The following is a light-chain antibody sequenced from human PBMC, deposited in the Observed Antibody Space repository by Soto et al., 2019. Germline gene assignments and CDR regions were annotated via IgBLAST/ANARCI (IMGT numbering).Light chain of an antibody. CDR1: SSNIGAGYD. V-gene: IGLV1-40*01. CDR3: HPYESGLTRV. J-gene: IGLJ3*02. CDR2: GNS. Sequence: QSVLTQPPSVSGAPGQRVTISCTGSSSNIGAGYDVHWYQQLPGTAPKLLIYGNSNRPSGVPDRFSGSKSGTSASLAITGLKDGDGVDYYCHPYESGLTRVFGEGTK.